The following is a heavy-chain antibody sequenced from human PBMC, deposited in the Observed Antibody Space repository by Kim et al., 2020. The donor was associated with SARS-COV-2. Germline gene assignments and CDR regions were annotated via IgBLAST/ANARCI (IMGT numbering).Heavy chain of an antibody. Sequence: SETLSLTCTVSGGSISSGDYYWSWIRQPPGKGLEWIGYIYYSGSTYYNPSLKSRVTISVDTSKNQFSLKLSSVTAADTAVYYCARRPYSSSWYGHFDYWGQGTLVTVSS. CDR3: ARRPYSSSWYGHFDY. CDR2: IYYSGST. D-gene: IGHD6-13*01. V-gene: IGHV4-30-4*01. J-gene: IGHJ4*02. CDR1: GGSISSGDYY.